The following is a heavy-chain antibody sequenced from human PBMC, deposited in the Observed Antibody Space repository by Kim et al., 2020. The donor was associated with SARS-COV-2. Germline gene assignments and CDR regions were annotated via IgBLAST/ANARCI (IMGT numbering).Heavy chain of an antibody. CDR3: ARDYYDSSGYFHWYFDL. D-gene: IGHD3-22*01. Sequence: GGSLRLSCAASGFTFSSYSMNWVRQAPGKGLEWVSYISSSSSTIYYADSVKGRFTISRDNAKNSLYLQMNSLRDEDTAVYYCARDYYDSSGYFHWYFDLWGRGTLVTVSS. CDR1: GFTFSSYS. V-gene: IGHV3-48*02. CDR2: ISSSSSTI. J-gene: IGHJ2*01.